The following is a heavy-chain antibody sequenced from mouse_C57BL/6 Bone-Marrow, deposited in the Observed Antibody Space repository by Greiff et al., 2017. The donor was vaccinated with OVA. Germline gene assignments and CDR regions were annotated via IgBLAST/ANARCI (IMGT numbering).Heavy chain of an antibody. CDR1: GYTFTSYW. J-gene: IGHJ2*01. D-gene: IGHD1-1*01. Sequence: VQLQQPGAELVKPGASVKLSCKASGYTFTSYWMHWVKQRPGRGLEWIGRIDPNSGGTKYNEKFKSKATLTVDKPSSTAYMQLSSLTSEDSAVYYCARSGSLFITTVVANFDYWGQGTTLTVSS. V-gene: IGHV1-72*01. CDR2: IDPNSGGT. CDR3: ARSGSLFITTVVANFDY.